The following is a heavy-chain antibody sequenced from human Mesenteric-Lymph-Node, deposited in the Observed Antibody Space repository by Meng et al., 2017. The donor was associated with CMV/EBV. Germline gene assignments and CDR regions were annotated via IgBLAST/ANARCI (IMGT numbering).Heavy chain of an antibody. CDR1: GGSRSGYY. CDR3: AREVGSGTHTHWFDP. V-gene: IGHV4-34*01. CDR2: SNYSGRT. J-gene: IGHJ5*02. D-gene: IGHD3-10*01. Sequence: VYGGSRSGYYWSWIRQSTEEGLEWIGESNYSGRTNYNPSLKSRVSISVDTSNNQFSLRLRSVTAADTAMYYCAREVGSGTHTHWFDPWGQGALVTVSS.